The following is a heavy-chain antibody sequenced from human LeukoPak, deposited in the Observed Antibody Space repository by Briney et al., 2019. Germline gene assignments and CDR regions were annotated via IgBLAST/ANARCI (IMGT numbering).Heavy chain of an antibody. J-gene: IGHJ5*02. CDR2: MNPNSGNT. CDR1: GYTFTSYD. D-gene: IGHD1-26*01. CDR3: ASAGYSGSWFDP. V-gene: IGHV1-8*03. Sequence: ASVKVSCKASGYTFTSYDINWLRQATGQGLEWMGWMNPNSGNTGYAQKFQGRVTITRNTSISTAYMELSSLRSEDTAVYYCASAGYSGSWFDPWGQGTLVTVSS.